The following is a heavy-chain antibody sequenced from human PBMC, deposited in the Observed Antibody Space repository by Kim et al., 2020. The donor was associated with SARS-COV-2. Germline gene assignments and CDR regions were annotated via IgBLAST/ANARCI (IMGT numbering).Heavy chain of an antibody. J-gene: IGHJ3*02. D-gene: IGHD6-13*01. Sequence: AVSVKSRITINPDTSKNQFSLQLNSVPPEDTAVYYCARGYSSSSTHAFDIWGQGTMVTVSS. V-gene: IGHV6-1*01. CDR3: ARGYSSSSTHAFDI.